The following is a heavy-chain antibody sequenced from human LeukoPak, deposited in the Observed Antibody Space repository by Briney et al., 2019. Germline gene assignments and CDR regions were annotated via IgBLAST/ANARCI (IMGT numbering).Heavy chain of an antibody. V-gene: IGHV4-59*12. CDR3: ARVGWYYYDSSGYYFDAFDI. J-gene: IGHJ3*02. Sequence: KPSETLSLTCTVSGGSISSYYWSWIRQPPGKGLEGLGYFYYSGRTNYNPSLKSRVTLSVDTSKNHSALKLSPVTAPGRGLYYCARVGWYYYDSSGYYFDAFDIWGQGTMVTVSS. CDR1: GGSISSYY. D-gene: IGHD3-22*01. CDR2: FYYSGRT.